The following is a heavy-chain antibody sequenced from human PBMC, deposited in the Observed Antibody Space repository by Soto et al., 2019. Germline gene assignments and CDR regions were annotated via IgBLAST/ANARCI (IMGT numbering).Heavy chain of an antibody. D-gene: IGHD1-26*01. J-gene: IGHJ6*02. CDR1: GYTFTSYG. CDR2: ISAYNGNT. Sequence: QVQLVQSGAEVKKPGASVKVSCKASGYTFTSYGISWVRQAPGQGLEWMGWISAYNGNTNYAQKLQGRVTMTTDTTTRKAYMELGSMGLDDTAAYYWARPVGVGGRGTCCIDVWGQGTTVTVSS. CDR3: ARPVGVGGRGTCCIDV. V-gene: IGHV1-18*01.